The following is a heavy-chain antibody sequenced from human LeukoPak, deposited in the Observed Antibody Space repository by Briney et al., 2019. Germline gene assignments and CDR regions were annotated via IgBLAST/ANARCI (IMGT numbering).Heavy chain of an antibody. V-gene: IGHV3-23*01. Sequence: GGSLRLSCAASGFTFSSYGIHWVRQAPGKGLQWVSAISGGGGTIYYGDSVKGRFTISRDNSKSTVYLQMNSLRADDTAIYYCAARPLMPPRFDFWGQGTLVTVSS. J-gene: IGHJ4*02. D-gene: IGHD2-2*01. CDR3: AARPLMPPRFDF. CDR1: GFTFSSYG. CDR2: ISGGGGTI.